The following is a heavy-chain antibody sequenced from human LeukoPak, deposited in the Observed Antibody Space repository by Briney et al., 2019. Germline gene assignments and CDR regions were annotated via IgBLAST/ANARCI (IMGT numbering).Heavy chain of an antibody. CDR1: GYSFTGYY. CDR3: ARDSRLVYAFDI. Sequence: ASVKVSCKASGYSFTGYYMRWVRQAPGQGLEWMGWINPNSGGTNYAQKFQGRVTMTRDTSISTAYMELSRLRSDDTAVYYCARDSRLVYAFDIWGQGTMVTVSS. V-gene: IGHV1-2*02. J-gene: IGHJ3*02. CDR2: INPNSGGT. D-gene: IGHD6-25*01.